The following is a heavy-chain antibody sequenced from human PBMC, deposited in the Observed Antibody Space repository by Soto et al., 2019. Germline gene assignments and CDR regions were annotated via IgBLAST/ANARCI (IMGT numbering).Heavy chain of an antibody. D-gene: IGHD5-12*01. J-gene: IGHJ6*02. CDR1: GFTFSSYS. Sequence: GGSLRLSCAASGFTFSSYSMNWVRQAPGKGLEWVSYISSSSTIYYADSVKGRFTISRDNSKNSLYLQMNSLRDEDTAVYYCAKGALVATSTTDYYYGMDVWGQGTTVTVSS. V-gene: IGHV3-48*02. CDR3: AKGALVATSTTDYYYGMDV. CDR2: ISSSSTI.